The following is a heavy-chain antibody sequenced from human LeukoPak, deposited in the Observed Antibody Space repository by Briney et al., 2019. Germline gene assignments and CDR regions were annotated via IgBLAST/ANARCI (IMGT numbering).Heavy chain of an antibody. CDR2: ISGGGEST. CDR1: GFSFISYA. D-gene: IGHD6-19*01. V-gene: IGHV3-23*01. Sequence: GGSLRLSCAASGFSFISYAMAWVRQAPGKVLEWVSAISGGGESTFYADSVRGRFTISRDNSKNTASLQMNSLRAEDTATYYCAKLHSSTSFYYGMDVWGQGTTVTVSS. CDR3: AKLHSSTSFYYGMDV. J-gene: IGHJ6*02.